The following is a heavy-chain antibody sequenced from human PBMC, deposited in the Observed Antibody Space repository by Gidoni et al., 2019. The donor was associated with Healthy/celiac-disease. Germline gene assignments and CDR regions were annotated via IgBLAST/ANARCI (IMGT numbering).Heavy chain of an antibody. J-gene: IGHJ4*02. V-gene: IGHV3-7*03. CDR1: GFPFSSYW. CDR2: IKQDGSEK. CDR3: ARDPTRGYFDY. D-gene: IGHD3-10*01. Sequence: EVQLVESGGGLVQPGGSLRLSCAASGFPFSSYWMSWVRQAPGKGLEWVANIKQDGSEKYYLDSVKGRFTISRDNAKNSLYLQMNSLRAEDTAVYYCARDPTRGYFDYWGQGTLVTVSS.